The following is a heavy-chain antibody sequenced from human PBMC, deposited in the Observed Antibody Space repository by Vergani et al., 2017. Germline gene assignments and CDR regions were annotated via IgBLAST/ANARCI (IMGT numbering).Heavy chain of an antibody. V-gene: IGHV4-30-2*01. D-gene: IGHD2-15*01. CDR2: IYHSGSS. CDR1: GGSLSSGGYS. J-gene: IGHJ6*02. CDR3: ARGVVAADNYYYGMDV. Sequence: QLQLQESGSGLVKPSQTLSLTCAVSGGSLSSGGYSWSWIRQPPGKGLEWIGYIYHSGSSYYNPSLKSRVTISVDRSKNQFSLKLSSVTAADTAVYYCARGVVAADNYYYGMDVWGQGTTVTVSS.